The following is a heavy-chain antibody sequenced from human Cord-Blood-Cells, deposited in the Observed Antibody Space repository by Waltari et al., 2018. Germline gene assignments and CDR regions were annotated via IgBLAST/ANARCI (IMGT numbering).Heavy chain of an antibody. V-gene: IGHV1-2*02. J-gene: IGHJ4*02. CDR1: GYIFTGYY. Sequence: QVQLVQSGAEVKKPGASVKVSCKASGYIFTGYYMHWVRQAPGQGLEWMGWINPNSGGTNYAQKFQGRVTMTRDTSISTAYMELSRLRSDDTAVYYCARDLRITMVRGVMGFDYWGQGTLVTVSS. CDR2: INPNSGGT. CDR3: ARDLRITMVRGVMGFDY. D-gene: IGHD3-10*01.